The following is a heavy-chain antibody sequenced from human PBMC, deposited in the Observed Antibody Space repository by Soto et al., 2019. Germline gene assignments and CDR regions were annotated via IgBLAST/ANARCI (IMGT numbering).Heavy chain of an antibody. V-gene: IGHV1-46*01. J-gene: IGHJ6*02. D-gene: IGHD2-15*01. CDR1: GYTFTSYY. Sequence: ASVKVSCKASGYTFTSYYMHWVRQAPGQGLEWMGIINPSGGSTSYAQKFQGRVTMTRDTSTSTVYMELSSLRSEDTAVYYCAREVLASDVVAAPPGGMDVWGQGTTVTVSS. CDR3: AREVLASDVVAAPPGGMDV. CDR2: INPSGGST.